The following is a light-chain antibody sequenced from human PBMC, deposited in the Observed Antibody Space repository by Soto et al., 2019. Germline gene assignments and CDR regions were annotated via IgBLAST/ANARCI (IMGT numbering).Light chain of an antibody. J-gene: IGLJ3*02. V-gene: IGLV4-60*02. CDR1: SGHSSYI. Sequence: QSVLTQSSSASASLGSSVKLTCTLSSGHSSYIIAWHQQQPGKAPRYLMKLEGRGSYNKGSGVPDRFSGYSSGADRYLTISNLQFEDEADYYCETWDSNNWVFGGGTQLTVL. CDR2: LEGRGSY. CDR3: ETWDSNNWV.